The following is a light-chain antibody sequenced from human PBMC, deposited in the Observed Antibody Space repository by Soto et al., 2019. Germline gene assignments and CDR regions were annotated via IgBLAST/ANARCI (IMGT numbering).Light chain of an antibody. CDR2: EVS. Sequence: QSALTQPASVSGSPGQSITISCTGTSSDVGGYNYVSWYQQHPGKAPKLMIYEVSNRPSGVSNRFSGSKSGNTASLTISGLQAEDEADYYCSSYPSSSTLVFGPGTKVTVL. J-gene: IGLJ1*01. CDR3: SSYPSSSTLV. V-gene: IGLV2-14*01. CDR1: SSDVGGYNY.